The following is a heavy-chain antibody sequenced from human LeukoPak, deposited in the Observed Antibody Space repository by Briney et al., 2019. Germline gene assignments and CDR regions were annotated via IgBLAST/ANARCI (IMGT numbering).Heavy chain of an antibody. V-gene: IGHV5-51*01. D-gene: IGHD1-20*01. CDR3: ERALYNWKDALDY. CDR1: GYIFNNYW. CDR2: MHPGDSET. Sequence: GESLKISCKGSGYIFNNYWIGWVRQMPGKGLEWMGLMHPGDSETKYSSSFQGQVTISADKSISTAYLQWTSLKPSDNAIYCCERALYNWKDALDYWGQGTLVTVSS. J-gene: IGHJ4*02.